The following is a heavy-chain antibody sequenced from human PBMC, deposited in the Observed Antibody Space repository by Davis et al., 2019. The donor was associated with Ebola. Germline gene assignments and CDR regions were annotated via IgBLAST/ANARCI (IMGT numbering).Heavy chain of an antibody. V-gene: IGHV3-33*01. Sequence: PGGSLRPSCAAAGFTFSSYGMHWVRQAPGKGLEWVAVIWYDGSNKYYADSVKGRFTISRDNSKNTLYLQMNSLRAEDTAVYYCARQRGFVDVWGQGTTVTVSS. CDR2: IWYDGSNK. J-gene: IGHJ6*02. D-gene: IGHD3-10*01. CDR3: ARQRGFVDV. CDR1: GFTFSSYG.